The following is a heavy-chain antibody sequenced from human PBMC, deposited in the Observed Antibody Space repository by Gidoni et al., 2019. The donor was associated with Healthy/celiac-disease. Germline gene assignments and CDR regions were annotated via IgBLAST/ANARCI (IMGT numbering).Heavy chain of an antibody. D-gene: IGHD3-10*01. J-gene: IGHJ6*04. V-gene: IGHV4-34*01. CDR3: AREDYGSGSYYFDYYYYGMDV. CDR2: INHSGST. Sequence: QVQLQQWGAGLLKPSETLSLTCAVYGGSFSGYYWSWIRQPPGKGLEWIGEINHSGSTNYNPSLKSRVTISVDTSKNQFSLKLSSVTAADTAVYYCAREDYGSGSYYFDYYYYGMDVWGKGTTVTVSS. CDR1: GGSFSGYY.